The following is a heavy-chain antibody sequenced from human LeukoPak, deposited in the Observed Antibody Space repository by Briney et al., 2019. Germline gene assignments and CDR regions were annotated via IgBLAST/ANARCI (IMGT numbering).Heavy chain of an antibody. Sequence: PSDTLSLTCNVSGGSIGGHTFYWDWLRQPPGKGLEGFATIYYNGNTFYNPSLKSRVAISIDMSKSQFFLHLTSVSAADTAVYYCARLTALAGHRGAFDIWGPGTLVTVSS. D-gene: IGHD6-19*01. V-gene: IGHV4-39*01. J-gene: IGHJ3*02. CDR3: ARLTALAGHRGAFDI. CDR2: IYYNGNT. CDR1: GGSIGGHTFY.